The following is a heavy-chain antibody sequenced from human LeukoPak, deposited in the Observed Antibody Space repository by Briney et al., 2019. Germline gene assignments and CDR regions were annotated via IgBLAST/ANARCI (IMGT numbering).Heavy chain of an antibody. Sequence: SETLSLTCAVYGGSFSGYYWSWLRQPPGKGLEWIGEINHSGSTNYNPSLKSRVTISVDTSKNQFSLKLSSVTAADTAVYYCASNVYDYVWGSYRQRRVDFDYWGQGTLVTVSS. V-gene: IGHV4-34*01. CDR2: INHSGST. CDR1: GGSFSGYY. CDR3: ASNVYDYVWGSYRQRRVDFDY. J-gene: IGHJ4*02. D-gene: IGHD3-16*02.